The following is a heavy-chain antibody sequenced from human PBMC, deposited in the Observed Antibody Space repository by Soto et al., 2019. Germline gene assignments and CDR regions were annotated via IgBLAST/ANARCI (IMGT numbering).Heavy chain of an antibody. J-gene: IGHJ4*02. CDR2: VYYTGST. CDR1: GCSISIYA. CDR3: ASSPPAMISPNI. V-gene: IGHV4-59*01. D-gene: IGHD2-2*01. Sequence: SATQSLTSPFSGCSISIYAGNWLRQPPGKGLEWIGYVYYTGSTNYNPSLKSRVTMSVDTSKNQFSLKLTSVTAADTAVYYCASSPPAMISPNIWGQGTLVTVSS.